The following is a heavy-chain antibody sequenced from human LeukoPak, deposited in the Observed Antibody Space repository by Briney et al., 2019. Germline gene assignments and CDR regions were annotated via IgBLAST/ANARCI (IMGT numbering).Heavy chain of an antibody. CDR1: GYTFTGYY. D-gene: IGHD3-10*01. V-gene: IGHV1-2*02. CDR3: ARNLWFGEFFFDY. Sequence: ASVTVSCKASGYTFTGYYMHWVRQAPGQGLEWMGWINPNSGGTNYAQKFQGRVTMNRDTAISTAYMELSRLRSDDTAVYYCARNLWFGEFFFDYWGQGTLVTVSS. CDR2: INPNSGGT. J-gene: IGHJ4*02.